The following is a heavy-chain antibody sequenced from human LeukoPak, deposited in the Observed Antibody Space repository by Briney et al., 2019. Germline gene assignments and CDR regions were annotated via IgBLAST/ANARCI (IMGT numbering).Heavy chain of an antibody. J-gene: IGHJ4*02. Sequence: GGSLRLSCVASGFTSGVYAMSWVRQAPGKGLEWVSAFSGGGDSFYADSVRGRFSVSADKSKNILYLQMNSLRVEDTAVYYCARGFFDYWGQGTLVTVSS. CDR3: ARGFFDY. V-gene: IGHV3-23*01. CDR1: GFTSGVYA. CDR2: FSGGGDS.